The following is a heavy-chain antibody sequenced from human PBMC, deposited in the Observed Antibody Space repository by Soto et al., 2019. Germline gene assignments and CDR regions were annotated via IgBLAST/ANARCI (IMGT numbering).Heavy chain of an antibody. CDR1: GGSISSYY. J-gene: IGHJ5*02. CDR3: ARRVVEGWFDP. Sequence: QVQLQESGPGLVKPSETLSLTCTVSGGSISSYYWSWIRQPPGKGLEWIGYIYYSGSTNYNPSLKSRVTISVDTSKNQFSLKLSSVTAADTAVYYCARRVVEGWFDPWGQGTLVTVSS. V-gene: IGHV4-59*08. D-gene: IGHD2-15*01. CDR2: IYYSGST.